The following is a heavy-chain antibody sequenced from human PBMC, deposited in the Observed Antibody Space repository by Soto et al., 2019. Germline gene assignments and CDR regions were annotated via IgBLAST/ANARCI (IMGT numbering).Heavy chain of an antibody. D-gene: IGHD3-9*01. Sequence: GGSLRLSCAASGFTFSSYAMHWVRQAPGKGLEWVAVISYDGSNKYYADSVKGRFTISRDNSKNTLYLQMNSLRAEDTAVYYCARENCYYDILTGYCEFTKGMDVWGQGTTVTVSS. CDR3: ARENCYYDILTGYCEFTKGMDV. V-gene: IGHV3-30-3*01. J-gene: IGHJ6*02. CDR1: GFTFSSYA. CDR2: ISYDGSNK.